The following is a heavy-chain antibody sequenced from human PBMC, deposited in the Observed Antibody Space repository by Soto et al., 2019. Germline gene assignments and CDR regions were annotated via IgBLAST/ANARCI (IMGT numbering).Heavy chain of an antibody. CDR2: VYGDNGNT. D-gene: IGHD5-12*01. V-gene: IGHV1-3*01. CDR3: AAVDIGDY. CDR1: GYTFTSYA. J-gene: IGHJ4*02. Sequence: QVQLVQSGAEVKKPGASVKVSCKTSGYTFTSYAIHWVRQVPGQRLEWMGWVYGDNGNTKYLEKFQGRVTFTRDTSASTAYMELSNLRSEDTALYYCAAVDIGDYWGQGTLVTVSS.